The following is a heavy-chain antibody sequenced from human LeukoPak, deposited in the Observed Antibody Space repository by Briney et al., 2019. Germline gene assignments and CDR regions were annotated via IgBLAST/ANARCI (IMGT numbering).Heavy chain of an antibody. CDR2: IIPIFGTA. D-gene: IGHD3-16*01. CDR1: GGTFSSYA. V-gene: IGHV1-69*13. CDR3: ARGGGSQGPPYFDY. Sequence: SVKVSCKASGGTFSSYAISWVRQAPGQGLEWMGGIIPIFGTANYAQKFQGRVTITADESTSTAYMELSSLRSEDTAVYCCARGGGSQGPPYFDYWGQGTLVTVSS. J-gene: IGHJ4*02.